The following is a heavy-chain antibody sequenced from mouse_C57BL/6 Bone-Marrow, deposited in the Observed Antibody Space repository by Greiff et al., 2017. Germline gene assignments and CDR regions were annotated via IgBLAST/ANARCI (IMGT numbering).Heavy chain of an antibody. CDR3: ARYTTVVGYFDY. J-gene: IGHJ2*01. CDR2: IRNKANGYTK. D-gene: IGHD1-1*01. Sequence: EVKLMESGGGLVQPGGSLSLSCAASGFTFTDYYMSWVRQPPGKALEWLGFIRNKANGYTKEYSASVKGRFTISRDNSQSILYLQMNALRAEDSATYYCARYTTVVGYFDYWGQGTTLTVSS. V-gene: IGHV7-3*01. CDR1: GFTFTDYY.